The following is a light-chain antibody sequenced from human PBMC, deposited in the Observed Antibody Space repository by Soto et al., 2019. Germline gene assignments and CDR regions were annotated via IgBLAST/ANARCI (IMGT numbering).Light chain of an antibody. CDR2: RNN. CDR1: SSNIGSNY. J-gene: IGLJ3*02. CDR3: AAWDDSLSGRV. V-gene: IGLV1-47*01. Sequence: QPVLTQPPSASGTPGQRVTISCSGSSSNIGSNYVYWYQQLPGTAPKLLIYRNNQRPSGVPDRFSGSKSGTSASLAISGLRSEAEADYYCAAWDDSLSGRVFGGGTKVTVL.